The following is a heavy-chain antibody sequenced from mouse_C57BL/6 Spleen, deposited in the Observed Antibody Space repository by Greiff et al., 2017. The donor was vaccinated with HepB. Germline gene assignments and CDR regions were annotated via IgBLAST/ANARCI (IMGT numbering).Heavy chain of an antibody. Sequence: QVQLQQSGAELVRPGTSVKVSCKASGYAFTNYLIEWVKQRPGQGLEWIGVINPGSGGTNYNEKFKGKATLTADKSSSTAYMQLSSLTSEDSAVYFCAREGGYEAYWGQGTLVTVSA. V-gene: IGHV1-54*01. CDR2: INPGSGGT. J-gene: IGHJ3*01. CDR1: GYAFTNYL. D-gene: IGHD2-2*01. CDR3: AREGGYEAY.